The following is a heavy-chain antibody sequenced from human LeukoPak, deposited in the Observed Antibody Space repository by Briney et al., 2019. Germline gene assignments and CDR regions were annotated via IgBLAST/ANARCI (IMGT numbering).Heavy chain of an antibody. CDR3: ARGAQLTDY. Sequence: GGSLRLSCAASGCTFSTYGMLWVRQAPRKGLEYVSGIGPGGRSTYYAKSVQSRFTIFRDNSKSMVYLQMGSLTADDMAVYYCARGAQLTDYWGQGTQVTVSS. V-gene: IGHV3-64*01. D-gene: IGHD6-13*01. CDR1: GCTFSTYG. CDR2: IGPGGRST. J-gene: IGHJ4*02.